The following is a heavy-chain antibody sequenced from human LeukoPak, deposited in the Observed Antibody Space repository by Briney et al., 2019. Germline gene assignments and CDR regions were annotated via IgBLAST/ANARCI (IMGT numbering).Heavy chain of an antibody. Sequence: GGPLRLSCAASGFTFSNYAMHWVRQAPGKGLEWVALISYDGRNDYYADSVKGRFTISKDSYKDTLYLQMNSLSPEDTAVYYCAKSLSSSWDNWFDPWGQGTLVTVSS. CDR3: AKSLSSSWDNWFDP. D-gene: IGHD6-13*01. CDR2: ISYDGRND. V-gene: IGHV3-30*14. CDR1: GFTFSNYA. J-gene: IGHJ5*02.